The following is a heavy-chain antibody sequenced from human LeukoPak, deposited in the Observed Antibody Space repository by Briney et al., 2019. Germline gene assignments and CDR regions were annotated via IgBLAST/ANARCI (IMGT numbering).Heavy chain of an antibody. J-gene: IGHJ4*02. CDR3: ANSLGTLAGPSDY. D-gene: IGHD6-19*01. Sequence: GGSLRPSCAASGFTFSNYAMNWVRQAPGKGLEWVSGISGSGGSTYYADSVKGRFTISRDNSKNTLYLQMNSLRANDTAVYYCANSLGTLAGPSDYWGQGTLVTVSS. V-gene: IGHV3-23*01. CDR1: GFTFSNYA. CDR2: ISGSGGST.